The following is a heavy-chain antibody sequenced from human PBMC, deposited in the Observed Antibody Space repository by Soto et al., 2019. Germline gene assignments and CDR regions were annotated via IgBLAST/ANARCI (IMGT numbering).Heavy chain of an antibody. Sequence: PGGSLRLSCAASGFTFSSYAMSWVRQAPGKGLEWVSAISGSGGSTYYADSVKGRFTISRDNSKNTLYLQMNSLRAEDTAVYYCAKDRGQLLGYYYYGMDVWGQGTTVTVSS. J-gene: IGHJ6*02. CDR1: GFTFSSYA. V-gene: IGHV3-23*01. CDR3: AKDRGQLLGYYYYGMDV. CDR2: ISGSGGST. D-gene: IGHD2-2*01.